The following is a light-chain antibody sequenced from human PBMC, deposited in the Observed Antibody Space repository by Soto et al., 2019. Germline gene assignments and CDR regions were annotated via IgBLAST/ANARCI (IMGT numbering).Light chain of an antibody. Sequence: QSVLTQPPSVSGAPGQTVTISCTGSSSNIGADFDVHCYKQFPGTAPKLLIYGHTNRPSGVPDRFSNSRSGTSASLAITGLQAEDEADYYCQSYDSSMSGWLFGGGTKVTVL. CDR1: SSNIGADFD. V-gene: IGLV1-40*01. CDR3: QSYDSSMSGWL. CDR2: GHT. J-gene: IGLJ2*01.